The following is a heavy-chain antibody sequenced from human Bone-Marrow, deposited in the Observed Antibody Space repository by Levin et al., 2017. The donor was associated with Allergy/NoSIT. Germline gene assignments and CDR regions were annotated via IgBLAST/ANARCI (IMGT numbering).Heavy chain of an antibody. CDR2: VSYDGTNK. CDR1: GFTVTTYG. D-gene: IGHD3-16*01. J-gene: IGHJ4*02. CDR3: AKEELNYENIWGNFDN. V-gene: IGHV3-30*18. Sequence: GESLKISCVASGFTVTTYGMHWVRQAPGKGLEWVAGVSYDGTNKYYADSVKGRFTISRDKAKNTLYLQMNSLTPEDTAVYYCAKEELNYENIWGNFDNWGQGTLVTVSS.